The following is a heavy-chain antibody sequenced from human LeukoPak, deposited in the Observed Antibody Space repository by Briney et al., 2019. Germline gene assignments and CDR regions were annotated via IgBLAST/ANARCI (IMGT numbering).Heavy chain of an antibody. CDR3: ARRETAAGLFDY. Sequence: SQTLSLTCTGSGGSINSGGYYWSWIRQHPGRGLEWIGYIYYSGGTYYNPSIRSRATISQDTSKNQFSLKLSSVTAADTAVYYCARRETAAGLFDYWGQGTLVTVSS. D-gene: IGHD6-13*01. CDR1: GGSINSGGYY. V-gene: IGHV4-31*03. J-gene: IGHJ4*02. CDR2: IYYSGGT.